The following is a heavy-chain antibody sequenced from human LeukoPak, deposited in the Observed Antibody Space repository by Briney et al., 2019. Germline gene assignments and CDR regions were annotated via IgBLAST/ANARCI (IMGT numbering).Heavy chain of an antibody. CDR2: FDPEDGET. V-gene: IGHV1-24*01. D-gene: IGHD3-10*01. CDR3: ARDYPPATAQYYYGSGSNPVAY. J-gene: IGHJ4*02. Sequence: VASVKVSCKVSGYTLTELSMHWVRQAPGKGLEWMGGFDPEDGETIYAQKFQGRVTMTEDTSTDTAYMELRSLRSDDTAVHYCARDYPPATAQYYYGSGSNPVAYWGQGTLVTVSS. CDR1: GYTLTELS.